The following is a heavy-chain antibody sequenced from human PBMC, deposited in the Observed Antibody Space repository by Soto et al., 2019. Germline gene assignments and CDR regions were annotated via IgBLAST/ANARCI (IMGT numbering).Heavy chain of an antibody. D-gene: IGHD3-10*02. Sequence: PGGSLRLSCVASGFDFGAYALNWVRQRPGKGLEWVSTISATSGGTYYANSVRGRFTISRDISKNTVFLRMTSLRAEDTAVYYCARDRGYYVPTYYFDYWGQGTLVTVSS. CDR1: GFDFGAYA. CDR3: ARDRGYYVPTYYFDY. J-gene: IGHJ4*02. CDR2: ISATSGGT. V-gene: IGHV3-23*01.